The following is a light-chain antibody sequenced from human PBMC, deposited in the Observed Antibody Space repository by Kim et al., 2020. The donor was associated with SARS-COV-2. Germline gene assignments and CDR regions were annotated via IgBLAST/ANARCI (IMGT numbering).Light chain of an antibody. V-gene: IGKV1-5*01. CDR1: QSISSW. CDR3: QQYDSYSYG. Sequence: ASVGDRVTITSRASQSISSWLAWYQQRPGRAPRLLIYDASNLESGVPLRCSGSGSGTEFTLTISSLHLEDLATYYCQQYDSYSYGFGQGTKVDIK. CDR2: DAS. J-gene: IGKJ2*03.